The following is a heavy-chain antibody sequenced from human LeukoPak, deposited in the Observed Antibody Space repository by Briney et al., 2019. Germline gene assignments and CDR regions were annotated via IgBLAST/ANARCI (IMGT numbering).Heavy chain of an antibody. J-gene: IGHJ4*02. CDR3: ARPSKNYVGAIMSFDY. CDR1: GGSFSGYY. Sequence: SETLSLTCAVYGGSFSGYYWSWIRQPPGKGLEWIGEINHSGSTNYNPSLKSRVTISVDTSKNQFSLKLSSVTAADTAVYYCARPSKNYVGAIMSFDYWGQGTLVTVSS. CDR2: INHSGST. D-gene: IGHD1-26*01. V-gene: IGHV4-34*01.